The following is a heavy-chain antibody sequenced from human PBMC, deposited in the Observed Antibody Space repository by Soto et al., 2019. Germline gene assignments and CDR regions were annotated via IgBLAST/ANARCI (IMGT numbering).Heavy chain of an antibody. CDR3: AKSLDPIHLGELSFVFDY. D-gene: IGHD3-16*02. CDR1: GFTFSSYA. CDR2: ISGSGGST. J-gene: IGHJ4*02. V-gene: IGHV3-23*01. Sequence: GGSLRLSCAASGFTFSSYAMSWVRQAPGKGLEWVSAISGSGGSTYYADSVKGRFTISRDNSKNTLYLQMNSLRAEDTAVYYCAKSLDPIHLGELSFVFDYWGQGTLVTVSS.